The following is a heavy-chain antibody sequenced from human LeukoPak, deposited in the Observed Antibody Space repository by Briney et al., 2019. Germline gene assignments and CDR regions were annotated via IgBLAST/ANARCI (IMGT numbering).Heavy chain of an antibody. CDR3: ARGGSTSYMYYYYYMDV. V-gene: IGHV4-39*07. CDR1: GGSISSSSYY. D-gene: IGHD2-2*01. J-gene: IGHJ6*03. CDR2: IYYSGST. Sequence: SETLSLTCTVSGGSISSSSYYWGWIRQPPGKGLEWIGSIYYSGSTYYNPSLKSRVTISVDTSKNQFSLKLSSVTAADTAVYYCARGGSTSYMYYYYYMDVWGKGTTLTVSS.